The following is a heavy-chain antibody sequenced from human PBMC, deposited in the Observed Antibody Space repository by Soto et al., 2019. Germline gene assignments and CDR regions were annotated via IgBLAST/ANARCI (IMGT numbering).Heavy chain of an antibody. V-gene: IGHV1-8*01. J-gene: IGHJ3*02. CDR2: MNPNSGNT. CDR1: GYTFTRYD. D-gene: IGHD3-16*01. Sequence: GASVKVSCKASGYTFTRYDINWVRQATGQGLEWMGWMNPNSGNTGYAQKFQGRVTMTRNTSISTAYMELSSLRSEDTAVYYCARGVITFGDDAFDIWGQGTMVTVSS. CDR3: ARGVITFGDDAFDI.